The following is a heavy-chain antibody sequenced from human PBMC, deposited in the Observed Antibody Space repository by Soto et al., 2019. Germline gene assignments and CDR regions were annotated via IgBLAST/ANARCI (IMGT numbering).Heavy chain of an antibody. CDR2: INPSGAST. CDR3: ARRYGSCFDY. D-gene: IGHD5-18*01. Sequence: ASVKVSCKASGYTFTSYYMHWVRQAPGQGLEWMGIINPSGASTSYAQKFQGRVTMTRDTSKNQFSLKLSSVTAADTAVYYCARRYGSCFDYWGQGTLVTVSS. J-gene: IGHJ4*02. V-gene: IGHV1-46*01. CDR1: GYTFTSYY.